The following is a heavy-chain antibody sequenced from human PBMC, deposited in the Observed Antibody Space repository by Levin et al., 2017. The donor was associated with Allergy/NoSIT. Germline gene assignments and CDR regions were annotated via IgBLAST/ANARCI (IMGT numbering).Heavy chain of an antibody. CDR2: INNDGSSA. Sequence: TGGSLRLSCAASGFTFSRYWMHWVRQAPGKGLVWVSRINNDGSSANYADSVKGRFTISRDNDKNTLYLQMNSLSAEDTAVYYCARNPVNGLGYCSGGTCYTADDWGQGTLVTVSS. V-gene: IGHV3-74*01. CDR3: ARNPVNGLGYCSGGTCYTADD. D-gene: IGHD2-15*01. CDR1: GFTFSRYW. J-gene: IGHJ4*02.